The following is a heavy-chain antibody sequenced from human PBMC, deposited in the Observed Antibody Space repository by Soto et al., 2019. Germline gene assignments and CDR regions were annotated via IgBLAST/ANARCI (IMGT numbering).Heavy chain of an antibody. CDR1: GGSIRDYY. D-gene: IGHD3-3*01. J-gene: IGHJ4*02. CDR2: IYYTGTT. V-gene: IGHV4-59*08. CDR3: ARLGGYYQAFDS. Sequence: SETLSLTCTVSGGSIRDYYWGWIRQSPGKGLEWIGYIYYTGTTKYNPSLKSRVTISVDSSKNQFSLKLDSVTASDTAVYYCARLGGYYQAFDSWGQGTLVTVSS.